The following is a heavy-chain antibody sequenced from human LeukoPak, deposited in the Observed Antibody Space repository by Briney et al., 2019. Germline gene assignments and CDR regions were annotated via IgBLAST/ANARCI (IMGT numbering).Heavy chain of an antibody. J-gene: IGHJ4*02. CDR1: GVTFSSYA. CDR2: ISGSGGST. CDR3: ARERTPKYFYGSGTFDRYYDY. D-gene: IGHD3-10*01. Sequence: GGSLRLSCAASGVTFSSYAMSWVRQAPGKGLEWVSAISGSGGSTYYADSVKGRFAISRDNTKSSLYLQMSSLRAEDTAVYYCARERTPKYFYGSGTFDRYYDYWGQGTLVTVSS. V-gene: IGHV3-23*01.